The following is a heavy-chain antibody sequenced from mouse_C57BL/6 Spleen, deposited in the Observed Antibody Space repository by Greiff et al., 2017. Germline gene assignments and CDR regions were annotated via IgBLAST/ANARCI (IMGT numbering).Heavy chain of an antibody. J-gene: IGHJ4*01. CDR1: GYTFTSYW. CDR3: ARSGDEGAMDY. Sequence: VQLQQPGAELVMPGASVKLSCKASGYTFTSYWMHWVKQRPGQGLEWIGEIDPSDSYTNYNQKFKGKSTLTVDKSSSTAYMQLSSLTSEDSAVYYCARSGDEGAMDYWGQGTSVTVSS. V-gene: IGHV1-69*01. D-gene: IGHD3-1*01. CDR2: IDPSDSYT.